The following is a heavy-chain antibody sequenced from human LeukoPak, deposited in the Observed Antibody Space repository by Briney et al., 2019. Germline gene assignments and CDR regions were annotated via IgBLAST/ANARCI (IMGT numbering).Heavy chain of an antibody. CDR2: IKQDGSEK. CDR1: GFTFSSYW. Sequence: GGSLRLSCAASGFTFSSYWMSWVRQAPGKGLEWVTNIKQDGSEKYYVDSVKGRFTISRDNAKNSLYLQMNSRRAEDTAVYYCARDSGGELPAHYFDYWGQGTLVTVSS. V-gene: IGHV3-7*01. J-gene: IGHJ4*02. CDR3: ARDSGGELPAHYFDY. D-gene: IGHD1-26*01.